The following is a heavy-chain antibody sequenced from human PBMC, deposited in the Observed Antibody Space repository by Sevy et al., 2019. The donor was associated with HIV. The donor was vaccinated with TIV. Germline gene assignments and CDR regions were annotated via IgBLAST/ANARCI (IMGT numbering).Heavy chain of an antibody. CDR1: GFIFSSYE. CDR3: ARVLPPSATTVAHFDC. CDR2: ISNSGTTI. D-gene: IGHD4-17*01. V-gene: IGHV3-48*03. Sequence: GGSLRLSCAASGFIFSSYEMYWVRQAPGMGLEWVSYISNSGTTIYYSDSVKGRFTISRDNARNSLYLQMNSLRAEDTAVYYCARVLPPSATTVAHFDCWGQRTLVTVSS. J-gene: IGHJ4*02.